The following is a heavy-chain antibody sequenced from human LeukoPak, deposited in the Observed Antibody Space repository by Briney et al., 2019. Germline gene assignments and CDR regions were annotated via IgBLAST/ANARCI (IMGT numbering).Heavy chain of an antibody. D-gene: IGHD2-15*01. Sequence: SEILSLTCAVYGGSFSGYYWSWIRQPPGKGLEWIGEINHSGSTNYNPSLKSRVTISVDTSKNQFSLKLSSVTAADTAVYYCAREDLSGGSCYYFDYWGQGTLVTVSS. J-gene: IGHJ4*02. CDR1: GGSFSGYY. V-gene: IGHV4-34*01. CDR2: INHSGST. CDR3: AREDLSGGSCYYFDY.